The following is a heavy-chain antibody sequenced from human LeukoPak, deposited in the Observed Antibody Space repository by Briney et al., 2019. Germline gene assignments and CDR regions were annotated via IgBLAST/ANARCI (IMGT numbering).Heavy chain of an antibody. CDR2: INPDGTQR. Sequence: GGSLRLSCVASGLTFSSSWMTWVRQAPGKGLECVAHINPDGTQRSYGDSVKGRFTITRDNTENTLYLQMNSLRADDTAVYYCARDPDFSAFDIWGQGTMVTVSS. V-gene: IGHV3-7*01. CDR3: ARDPDFSAFDI. J-gene: IGHJ3*02. D-gene: IGHD2-21*02. CDR1: GLTFSSSW.